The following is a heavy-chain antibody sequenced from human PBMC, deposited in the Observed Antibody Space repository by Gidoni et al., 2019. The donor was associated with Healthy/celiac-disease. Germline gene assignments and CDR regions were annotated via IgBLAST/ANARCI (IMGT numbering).Heavy chain of an antibody. J-gene: IGHJ6*02. Sequence: QVTLKESGPVLVKPTETLTLTCTVSGFSLSNARMGVSWIRQPPGTALEWLAHNFTNDEKPYSTSLKSRLTSAKDTSKSQVVLTMTNMDPVDTATYYCARTPYYYDSSGYYLPIYGMDVWGQGTTVTVSS. V-gene: IGHV2-26*01. CDR1: GFSLSNARMG. CDR3: ARTPYYYDSSGYYLPIYGMDV. D-gene: IGHD3-22*01. CDR2: NFTNDEK.